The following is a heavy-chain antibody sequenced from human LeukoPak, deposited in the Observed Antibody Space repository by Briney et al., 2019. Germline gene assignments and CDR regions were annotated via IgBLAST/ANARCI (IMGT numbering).Heavy chain of an antibody. CDR1: GFTVSSNY. V-gene: IGHV3-66*01. CDR2: IYSGGST. J-gene: IGHJ3*02. Sequence: GGSLRLSCAASGFTVSSNYMSWVRQAPGKGLEWVSVIYSGGSTYYADSVKGRFTISRDNSKNTLYLQMNSLRAEDTAVCYCAREPHETGTTDAFDIWGQGTMVTVSS. D-gene: IGHD1-14*01. CDR3: AREPHETGTTDAFDI.